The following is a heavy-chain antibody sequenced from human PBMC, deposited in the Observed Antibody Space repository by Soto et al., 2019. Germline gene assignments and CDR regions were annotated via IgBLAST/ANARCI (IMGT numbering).Heavy chain of an antibody. V-gene: IGHV3-15*01. CDR3: TTDQLYSSSWYGDCYYAY. Sequence: KAGGSLRLSCAASGFTFSNAWMSWVRQAPGKGLEWVGRIKSKTDGGTTDYAAPVKGRFTISRDDSKNTLYLQMNSLKTEDTAVYYCTTDQLYSSSWYGDCYYAYWGQGTLVTVSS. D-gene: IGHD6-13*01. J-gene: IGHJ4*02. CDR1: GFTFSNAW. CDR2: IKSKTDGGTT.